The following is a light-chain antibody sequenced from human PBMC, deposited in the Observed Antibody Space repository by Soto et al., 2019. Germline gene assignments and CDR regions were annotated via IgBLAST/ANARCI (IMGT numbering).Light chain of an antibody. CDR1: SSDVGGYEY. CDR3: CSYAGAYRYV. V-gene: IGLV2-8*01. Sequence: QSALTQPPSASGSPGQSVTISCTGSSSDVGGYEYVSWYQQHPGKAPKLIIYEVIKRPSGVPDRFSGSKSGNTASLTISGLQAEDEADYFCCSYAGAYRYVFGSGTKLTVL. CDR2: EVI. J-gene: IGLJ1*01.